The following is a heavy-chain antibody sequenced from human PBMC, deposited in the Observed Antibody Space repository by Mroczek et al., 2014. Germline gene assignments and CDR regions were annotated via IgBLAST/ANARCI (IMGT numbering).Heavy chain of an antibody. J-gene: IGHJ3*02. V-gene: IGHV4-34*01. D-gene: IGHD5-18*01. Sequence: ESGAGLLKPSETLSLTCAVYGGSFSGYYWSWIRQPPGKGLEWIGEINHSGSTNYNPSLKSRVTISVDTSKNQFSLKLSSVTAADTAVYYCARGPGGDTAMVSQIIWGQGTMVTVSS. CDR3: ARGPGGDTAMVSQII. CDR1: GGSFSGYY. CDR2: INHSGST.